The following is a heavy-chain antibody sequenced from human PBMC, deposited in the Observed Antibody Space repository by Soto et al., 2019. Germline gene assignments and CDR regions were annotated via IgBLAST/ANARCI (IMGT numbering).Heavy chain of an antibody. CDR2: INPSGGST. J-gene: IGHJ4*02. V-gene: IGHV1-46*01. Sequence: QVQLVQSGAEVKKPGASVKVSCKASGYTFTSYYMHWVRQAPGQGLEWIAIINPSGGSTSYAQKFQCRGTMTRDTSTSTVYMELSSLRSEDTAVYYCARVRTVYGDYHPLPFDYWGQGTLVTVSS. D-gene: IGHD4-17*01. CDR3: ARVRTVYGDYHPLPFDY. CDR1: GYTFTSYY.